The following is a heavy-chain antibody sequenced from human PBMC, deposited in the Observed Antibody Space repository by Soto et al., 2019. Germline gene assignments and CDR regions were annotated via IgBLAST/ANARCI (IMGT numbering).Heavy chain of an antibody. V-gene: IGHV3-21*01. D-gene: IGHD1-20*01. CDR3: AGAPPNTWNPRWFDP. J-gene: IGHJ5*02. CDR2: ISSSSSYI. Sequence: EVQLVESGGGLVKPGGSLRLSCAASGFTFSSYSMNWVRQAPGKGLEWVSSISSSSSYIYYADSVKGRFTISRDNAENSLYLQMNRLRAEDTAVYYCAGAPPNTWNPRWFDPWGQGTLVTVSP. CDR1: GFTFSSYS.